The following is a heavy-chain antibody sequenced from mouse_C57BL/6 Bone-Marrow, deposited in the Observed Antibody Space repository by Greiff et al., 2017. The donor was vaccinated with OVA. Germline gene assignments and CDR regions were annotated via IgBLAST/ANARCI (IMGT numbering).Heavy chain of an antibody. CDR1: GFTFSSYA. CDR2: ISDGGSYT. D-gene: IGHD1-1*01. Sequence: EVKVVESGGGLVKPGGSLKLSCAASGFTFSSYAMSWVRQTPEKRLEWVATISDGGSYTYYTDNVKGRFTISRDNAKNNLYLQMSQLKSEDTAMYYCARDYYGLYYFDYWCQGTTLTVSS. V-gene: IGHV5-4*01. CDR3: ARDYYGLYYFDY. J-gene: IGHJ2*01.